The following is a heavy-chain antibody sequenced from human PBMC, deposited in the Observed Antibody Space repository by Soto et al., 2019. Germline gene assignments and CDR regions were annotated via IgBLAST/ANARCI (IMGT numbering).Heavy chain of an antibody. CDR2: INHSGST. Sequence: LSLTCAVYGGSFRGYYWSWIRQPPGKGLEWIGEINHSGSTNYNPSLKSRVTISVDTSKNQFSLKLSSVTAADTAVYYCAGSPVATIYGGYFDYRGQGTLVTGSS. V-gene: IGHV4-34*01. J-gene: IGHJ4*02. D-gene: IGHD5-12*01. CDR3: AGSPVATIYGGYFDY. CDR1: GGSFRGYY.